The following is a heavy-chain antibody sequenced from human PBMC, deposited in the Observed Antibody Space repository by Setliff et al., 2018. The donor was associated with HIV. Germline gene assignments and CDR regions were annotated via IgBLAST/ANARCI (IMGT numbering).Heavy chain of an antibody. J-gene: IGHJ3*02. D-gene: IGHD3-22*01. CDR3: AREGEYYDSSGYYVHLPRAFDI. Sequence: LRLSCAASGFTFSTYAMSWVRQAPGKGLEWVANIKQDGSQKFYADSVKGRITVSRDNAKNSLYLQMNSLRAEDTAVYYCAREGEYYDSSGYYVHLPRAFDIWGQGTMVTVSS. CDR2: IKQDGSQK. CDR1: GFTFSTYA. V-gene: IGHV3-7*01.